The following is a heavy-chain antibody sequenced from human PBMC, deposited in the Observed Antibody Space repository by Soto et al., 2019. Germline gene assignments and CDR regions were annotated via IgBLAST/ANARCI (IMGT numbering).Heavy chain of an antibody. CDR1: GGSISSGGYY. CDR3: ARVHGSGGIFWNWFDP. D-gene: IGHD3-10*01. V-gene: IGHV4-31*03. Sequence: SETLSLTCTVSGGSISSGGYYWSWIRQHPGKGLEWIGYIYYSGSTYYNPSLKSRVTISVDTSKNQFSLKLSSVTAADTAVYYCARVHGSGGIFWNWFDPWGQGTLVTSPQ. J-gene: IGHJ5*02. CDR2: IYYSGST.